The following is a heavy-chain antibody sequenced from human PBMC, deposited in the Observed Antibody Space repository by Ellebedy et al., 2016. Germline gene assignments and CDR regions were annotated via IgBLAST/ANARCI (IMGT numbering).Heavy chain of an antibody. CDR2: ISWNSNSI. Sequence: GGSLRLXXVASGFTFDDYAMHWVRQVPGEGLEWVSGISWNSNSIVYGGSMKGRFTVSRDNAKNSLYLQINSLRPEDTAFYYCVKGVAVTAMPTHFDFWGQGTLVTVSS. CDR1: GFTFDDYA. J-gene: IGHJ4*02. CDR3: VKGVAVTAMPTHFDF. D-gene: IGHD2-21*02. V-gene: IGHV3-9*01.